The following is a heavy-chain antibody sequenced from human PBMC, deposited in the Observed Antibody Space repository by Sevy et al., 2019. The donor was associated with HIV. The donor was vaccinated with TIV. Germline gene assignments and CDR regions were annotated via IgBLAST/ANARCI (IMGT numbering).Heavy chain of an antibody. CDR2: ISYDGSNK. D-gene: IGHD3-22*01. CDR3: ARGSHQYDSSGYHLDY. CDR1: GFTFSSYA. Sequence: GGSLRLSCAASGFTFSSYAMHWVRQAPGKGLEWVAVISYDGSNKYYVDSVKGRFTISRDNSKKTLYLQMNSLRVEDTAVYYCARGSHQYDSSGYHLDYWGQGTLVTVSS. V-gene: IGHV3-30-3*01. J-gene: IGHJ4*02.